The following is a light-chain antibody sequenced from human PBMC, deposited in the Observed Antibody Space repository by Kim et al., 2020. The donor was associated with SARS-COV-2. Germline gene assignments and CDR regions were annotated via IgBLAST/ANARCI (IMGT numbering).Light chain of an antibody. V-gene: IGKV3-15*01. CDR3: QQYNNWPPRVT. Sequence: EIVMTQSPATLSVSPGERATLSCRASQCVSSNLAWYQQKPGQAPRLLIYGASTTATGIPARFSGSGSGTEFTLTISSLQSEDFAVYYCQQYNNWPPRVTFGGGTKVDIK. CDR2: GAS. J-gene: IGKJ4*01. CDR1: QCVSSN.